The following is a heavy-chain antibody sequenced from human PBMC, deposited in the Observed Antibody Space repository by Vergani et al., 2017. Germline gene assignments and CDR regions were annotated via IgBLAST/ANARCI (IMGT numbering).Heavy chain of an antibody. V-gene: IGHV3-74*01. CDR1: GFTFSSYW. D-gene: IGHD3-22*01. CDR3: AKEDSITLIIGYFGG. J-gene: IGHJ4*02. CDR2: INSDGSST. Sequence: EVQLVESGGGLVQPGGSLRLSCAASGFTFSSYWMHWVRQAPGKGLVWVSRINSDGSSTSYADSVKGRFTISRDNAKNTLYLQMNSLRAEDTAVYYCAKEDSITLIIGYFGGWGQGTLVTVSS.